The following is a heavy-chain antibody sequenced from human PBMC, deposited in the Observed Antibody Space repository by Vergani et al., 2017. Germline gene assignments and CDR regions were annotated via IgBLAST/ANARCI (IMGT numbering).Heavy chain of an antibody. CDR1: GGTFSSYT. Sequence: QVQLVQSGAEVKKPGSSVKVSCKASGGTFSSYTISWVRQAPGQGLEWMGRIIPILGIANYAQKFQGRVTITADKSTGTAYMELSSLRSEDTAVYYCARDHYDSSGYYYWGQGTLVTVSS. CDR2: IIPILGIA. CDR3: ARDHYDSSGYYY. V-gene: IGHV1-69*08. D-gene: IGHD3-22*01. J-gene: IGHJ4*02.